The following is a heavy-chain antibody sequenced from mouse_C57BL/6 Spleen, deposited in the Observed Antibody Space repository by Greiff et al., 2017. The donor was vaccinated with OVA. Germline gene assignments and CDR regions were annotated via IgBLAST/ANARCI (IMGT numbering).Heavy chain of an antibody. CDR3: AREEGGYYGKYFDY. J-gene: IGHJ2*01. V-gene: IGHV1-52*01. CDR2: IDPSDSET. CDR1: GYTFTSYW. D-gene: IGHD2-3*01. Sequence: QVQLQQPGAELVRPGSSVKLSCKASGYTFTSYWMHWVKQRPIQGLEWIGNIDPSDSETHYNQKFKDKATLTVDKSSSTAYMQLSSLTSEDSAVYYGAREEGGYYGKYFDYWGQGTTLTVSS.